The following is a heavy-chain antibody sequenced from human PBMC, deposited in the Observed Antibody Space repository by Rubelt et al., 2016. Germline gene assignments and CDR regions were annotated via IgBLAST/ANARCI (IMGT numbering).Heavy chain of an antibody. J-gene: IGHJ4*02. CDR2: ISAYNGNT. CDR3: ARDVGGNSVLYYFDY. Sequence: QVQLVQSGAEVKKPGASVKVSCKASGYTFTSYGISWVRQAPGQGLEWMGWISAYNGNTNYAQKLQGRVTMTTDTSTGKAYMGLRSLRSDDTAVYYCARDVGGNSVLYYFDYWGQGTLVTVSS. D-gene: IGHD4-23*01. CDR1: GYTFTSYG. V-gene: IGHV1-18*01.